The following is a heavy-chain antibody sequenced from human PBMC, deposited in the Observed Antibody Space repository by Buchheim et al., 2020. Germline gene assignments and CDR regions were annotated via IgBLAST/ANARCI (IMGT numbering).Heavy chain of an antibody. CDR3: ARGGRVLRFLEWFPNWFDP. V-gene: IGHV4-31*03. CDR2: IYYSGST. CDR1: GGSISSGGYY. Sequence: QVQLQESGPGLVKPSQTLSLTCTVSGGSISSGGYYWSWIRQHPGKGLEWIGYIYYSGSTYYNPSLKSRVTISVDTSKNQFSLKLSSVTAADTAVYYCARGGRVLRFLEWFPNWFDPWGQGTL. J-gene: IGHJ5*02. D-gene: IGHD3-3*01.